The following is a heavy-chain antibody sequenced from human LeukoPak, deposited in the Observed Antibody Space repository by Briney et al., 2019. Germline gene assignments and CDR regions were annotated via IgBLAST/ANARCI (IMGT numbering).Heavy chain of an antibody. CDR2: IYHSGST. J-gene: IGHJ3*02. Sequence: SETLSLTCAVSGGSISSSNWWSWVRQPPGKGLEWIGEIYHSGSTNYNPSLKSRVTISVDKSKNQFSLKLSSVTAADTAVYYCASPQPREVRGPNQNDAFDIWGQGTMVTVSS. CDR3: ASPQPREVRGPNQNDAFDI. CDR1: GGSISSSNW. V-gene: IGHV4-4*02. D-gene: IGHD3-10*01.